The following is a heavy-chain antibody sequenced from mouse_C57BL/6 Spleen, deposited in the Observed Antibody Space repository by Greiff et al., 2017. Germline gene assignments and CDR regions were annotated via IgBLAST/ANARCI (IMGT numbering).Heavy chain of an antibody. V-gene: IGHV1-81*01. J-gene: IGHJ3*01. CDR3: LYSNFSWFAY. Sequence: QVQLQQSGAELARPGASVKLSCKASGYTFTSYGISWVKQRTGQGLEWIGEIYPRSGNTYYNEKFKGKATLTADKSSSTAYMELRSLTSEDSAVYFCLYSNFSWFAYWGQGTLVTVSA. CDR2: IYPRSGNT. D-gene: IGHD2-5*01. CDR1: GYTFTSYG.